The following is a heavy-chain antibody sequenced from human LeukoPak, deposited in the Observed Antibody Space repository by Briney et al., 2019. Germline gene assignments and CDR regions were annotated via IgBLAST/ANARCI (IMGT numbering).Heavy chain of an antibody. D-gene: IGHD7-27*01. J-gene: IGHJ4*02. V-gene: IGHV3-23*01. CDR2: IGSSGGGI. CDR3: AIDPNWGTHS. CDR1: GFTFSTYT. Sequence: GGSLRLSCAASGFTFSTYTMYWVRHPPGKRLEWVSIIGSSGGGIHYADSVKGRFTISGDNSKNALYPQMNSLRVEDTAVYYCAIDPNWGTHSWGQGVLVTVSS.